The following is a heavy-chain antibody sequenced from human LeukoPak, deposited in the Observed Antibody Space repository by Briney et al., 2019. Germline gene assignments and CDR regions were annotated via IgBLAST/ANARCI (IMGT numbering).Heavy chain of an antibody. Sequence: GGSLRLSCAASGFTFSSYSMNWVRQAPGKGLEWVSSISSSSSYIYYADSVKGRFTIPRDNAKNLLYLQMNSLRAEDTAVYYCARDKTTVTSPDYWGQGTLVTVSS. D-gene: IGHD4-17*01. CDR3: ARDKTTVTSPDY. CDR2: ISSSSSYI. CDR1: GFTFSSYS. V-gene: IGHV3-21*01. J-gene: IGHJ4*02.